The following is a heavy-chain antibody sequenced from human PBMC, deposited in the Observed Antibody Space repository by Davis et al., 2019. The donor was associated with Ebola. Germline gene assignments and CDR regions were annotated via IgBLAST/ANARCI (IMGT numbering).Heavy chain of an antibody. CDR1: GFTFSSYV. CDR2: ISYDGSNK. D-gene: IGHD2-2*01. J-gene: IGHJ5*02. Sequence: GGSLRLSCAASGFTFSSYVMHWVRQAPGKGLEWVAVISYDGSNKYYADSVKGRFTISRDNSKNTLYLQMNSLRAEDTAVYYCATRDTSSNCFGFYPWGQGTLVTVSS. CDR3: ATRDTSSNCFGFYP. V-gene: IGHV3-30-3*01.